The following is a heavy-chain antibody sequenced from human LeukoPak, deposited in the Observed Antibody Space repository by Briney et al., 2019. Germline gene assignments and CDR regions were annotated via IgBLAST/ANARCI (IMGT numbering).Heavy chain of an antibody. V-gene: IGHV4-38-2*02. D-gene: IGHD6-13*01. CDR3: AKIAAAGTGLDY. CDR2: IYHSGST. Sequence: SETLSLTCTVSGYSISSGYYWGWIRQPPGKGLEWIGSIYHSGSTYYNPSLKSRVTISVDTSKNQFSLKLSSVTAADTAVYYCAKIAAAGTGLDYWGQGTLVTVSS. CDR1: GYSISSGYY. J-gene: IGHJ4*02.